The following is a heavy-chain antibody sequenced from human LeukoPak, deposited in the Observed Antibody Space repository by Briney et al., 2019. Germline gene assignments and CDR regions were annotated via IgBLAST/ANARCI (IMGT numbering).Heavy chain of an antibody. D-gene: IGHD3-16*01. J-gene: IGHJ3*01. CDR3: VRTMVTFGRLIRSDAFDV. CDR1: GFIFNNYA. V-gene: IGHV3-64D*06. Sequence: PGGSLRLSCLASGFIFNNYAVHWVCQPPGKGLEYVSGINSDGSSTNYADAVKGRITISRDNSRDTLYLQMSSLRPEDTAMYHCVRTMVTFGRLIRSDAFDVWGQGTKVTVSS. CDR2: INSDGSST.